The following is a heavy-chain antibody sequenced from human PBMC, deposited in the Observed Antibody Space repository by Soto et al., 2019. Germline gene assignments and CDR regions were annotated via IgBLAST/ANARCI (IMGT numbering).Heavy chain of an antibody. CDR3: AREPYCSSTSCYNYNWFDP. CDR2: IYYSGST. D-gene: IGHD2-2*02. Sequence: SETLSLTCTVSGGSISIGGYYWSLIRQHPGKGLEWIGYIYYSGSTYYNPSLKSRVTISVDTSKNQFSLKLSSVTAADTAVYYCAREPYCSSTSCYNYNWFDPWGQGTLVTVSS. J-gene: IGHJ5*02. V-gene: IGHV4-31*03. CDR1: GGSISIGGYY.